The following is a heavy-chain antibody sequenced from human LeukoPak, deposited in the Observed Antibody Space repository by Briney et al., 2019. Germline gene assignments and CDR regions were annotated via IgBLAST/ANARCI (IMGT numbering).Heavy chain of an antibody. CDR1: GYTLTELS. CDR3: ARDVGEYCSSTNCYASHY. Sequence: GASVKVSCKVSGYTLTELSMHWVRQAPGQGLEWMGWINPHSGGTNYAQKFQGGVTMTRDTSITTAYMELSSLRSDDTAVYYCARDVGEYCSSTNCYASHYWGQGTLVTVSS. V-gene: IGHV1-2*02. D-gene: IGHD2-2*01. CDR2: INPHSGGT. J-gene: IGHJ4*02.